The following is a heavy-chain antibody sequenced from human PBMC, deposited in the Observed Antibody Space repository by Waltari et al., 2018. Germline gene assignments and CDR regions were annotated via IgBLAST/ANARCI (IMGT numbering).Heavy chain of an antibody. D-gene: IGHD6-13*01. CDR2: VSSDGGDR. CDR1: GFSFSPSV. Sequence: QVQVVVSGRGVVQLGGSLRLSCTASGFSFSPSVMTWVDQAPGKGLEWVTVVSSDGGDRRYSDSVQGRFTISRDNSKNTMYLQMDSLRAEDTAVYYCARDNPYSSSWITFFDTFDIWGQGTMVTVSS. CDR3: ARDNPYSSSWITFFDTFDI. J-gene: IGHJ3*02. V-gene: IGHV3-30-3*01.